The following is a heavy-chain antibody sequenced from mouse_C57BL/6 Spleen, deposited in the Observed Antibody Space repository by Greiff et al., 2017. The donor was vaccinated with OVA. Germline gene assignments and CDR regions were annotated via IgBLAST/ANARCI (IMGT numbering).Heavy chain of an antibody. D-gene: IGHD2-14*01. CDR2: IDPETGGT. V-gene: IGHV1-15*01. J-gene: IGHJ3*01. CDR3: TRFRYA. CDR1: GYTFTDYE. Sequence: QVQLQQSGAELVRPGASVTLSCKASGYTFTDYEMPWVKQTPVPGLEWIGDIDPETGGTAYNQKFKGKAILSAAKSSSTAYMVLRDLTSEYSAVYYYTRFRYAWGQGTLVTVSA.